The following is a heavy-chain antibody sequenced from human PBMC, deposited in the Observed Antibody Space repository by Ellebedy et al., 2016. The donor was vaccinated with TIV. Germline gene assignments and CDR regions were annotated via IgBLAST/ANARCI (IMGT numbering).Heavy chain of an antibody. CDR1: GYTFSAHY. J-gene: IGHJ6*02. V-gene: IGHV1-2*02. D-gene: IGHD1-7*01. CDR2: IKPNRGGS. Sequence: AASVKVSCKASGYTFSAHYIYWVRQAPGQGLEWMGWIKPNRGGSTYAQKFQGRVTMTRDTSISTAYMELRGLRSDDTAVYFCARDEPQVISGTGKAYYSGMDVWGQGTTVTVSS. CDR3: ARDEPQVISGTGKAYYSGMDV.